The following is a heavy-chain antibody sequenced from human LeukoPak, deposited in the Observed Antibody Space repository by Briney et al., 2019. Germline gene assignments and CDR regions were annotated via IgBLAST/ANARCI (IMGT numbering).Heavy chain of an antibody. V-gene: IGHV3-7*01. J-gene: IGHJ4*02. CDR1: GFTFSNYW. CDR3: ARDLYRIVVVPHYFDY. D-gene: IGHD3-22*01. CDR2: IKHDGSDK. Sequence: GGSLRLSCAASGFTFSNYWMSWVRQAPGKGLEWVANIKHDGSDKYYLDSVKGRFTLSRDNAKNSLYLQMNSLRAEDTAVYYCARDLYRIVVVPHYFDYWGQGTLVTVSS.